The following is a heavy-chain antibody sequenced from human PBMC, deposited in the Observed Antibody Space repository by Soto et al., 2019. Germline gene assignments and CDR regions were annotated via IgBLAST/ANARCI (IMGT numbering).Heavy chain of an antibody. D-gene: IGHD3-3*01. CDR1: GFIFSNAW. CDR2: IMSKTDGGTT. CDR3: TKDRMATSSHPDFYGMDF. Sequence: VQLVESGGALVQPGGSLRLSCEASGFIFSNAWMNWVRQSPGEGLEWVGRIMSKTDGGTTDYAAPVKGRLINSRDDSKNTRDLQLNSLKTEDSAIYYCTKDRMATSSHPDFYGMDFWGQGTTLTVSS. J-gene: IGHJ6*02. V-gene: IGHV3-15*02.